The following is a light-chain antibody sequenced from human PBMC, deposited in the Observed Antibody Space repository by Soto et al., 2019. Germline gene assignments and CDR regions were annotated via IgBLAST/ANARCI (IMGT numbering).Light chain of an antibody. V-gene: IGLV2-18*02. Sequence: QSALTQPPSVSGSPGQSVPISYTGTSSDVGSYNRVSWYQQPPGTAPKLMIYDVGNRPSGVPDRFSVSKSGNTASLPISGLQADDEADYYCSSYTSSNTYVFGTGTKVTVL. CDR3: SSYTSSNTYV. CDR1: SSDVGSYNR. CDR2: DVG. J-gene: IGLJ1*01.